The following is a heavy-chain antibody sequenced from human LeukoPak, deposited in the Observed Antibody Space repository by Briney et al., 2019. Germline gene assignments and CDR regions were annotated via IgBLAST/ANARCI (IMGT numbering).Heavy chain of an antibody. CDR3: AALSGVGVKIGFDY. J-gene: IGHJ4*02. CDR2: IWYDGSDK. CDR1: GFTFNTYA. D-gene: IGHD1-26*01. Sequence: GGSLRLSCAASGFTFNTYAMHWVRQAPGKGLEWVAIIWYDGSDKYYADSVRGRFAISRGNSKNTLYLQMNSLRAEDTAVYYCAALSGVGVKIGFDYWGQGTLVTVSS. V-gene: IGHV3-33*01.